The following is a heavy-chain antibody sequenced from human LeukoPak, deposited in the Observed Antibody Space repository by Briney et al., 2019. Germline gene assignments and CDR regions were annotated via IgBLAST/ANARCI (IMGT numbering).Heavy chain of an antibody. CDR2: IYDSGST. CDR1: GGSIRSSYYY. D-gene: IGHD1-26*01. J-gene: IGHJ4*02. CDR3: ARVLSGSYFDY. V-gene: IGHV4-39*01. Sequence: SETLSLTCTVSGGSIRSSYYYWGWIRQPPGKGLEWIGSIYDSGSTYYNPSLKSRVTISVNTSKNQFSLKLNSVTAADTAVYYYARVLSGSYFDYWGQGTLVTVSS.